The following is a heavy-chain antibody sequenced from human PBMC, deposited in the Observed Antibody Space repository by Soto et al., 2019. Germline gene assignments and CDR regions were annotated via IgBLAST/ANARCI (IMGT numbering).Heavy chain of an antibody. D-gene: IGHD4-17*01. Sequence: ASVKVYCKTPGDTFTRYNIHWVRQAPGQRLEWMGWINVGNGNTRYSQKFQGRLTLTRDTPGNTAYLELNSLISEDTAVYYCASPQDYGDCLSSWGQRTLVIVSS. CDR2: INVGNGNT. CDR3: ASPQDYGDCLSS. J-gene: IGHJ5*02. V-gene: IGHV1-3*01. CDR1: GDTFTRYN.